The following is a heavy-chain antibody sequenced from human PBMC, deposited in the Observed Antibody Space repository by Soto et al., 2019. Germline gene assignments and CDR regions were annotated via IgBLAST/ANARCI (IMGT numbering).Heavy chain of an antibody. CDR3: ARDRFGRFQRSGGACYDF. Sequence: GGSLTLSCTASGFSFNTYSMNWVRQAPGKGLEWISYISSDSKTIDYSDSVKGRFTISRDNARNSLYLQMKSLRAEDTAVYYCARDRFGRFQRSGGACYDFWGQGTRVTVSS. CDR1: GFSFNTYS. V-gene: IGHV3-48*01. D-gene: IGHD2-15*01. J-gene: IGHJ4*02. CDR2: ISSDSKTI.